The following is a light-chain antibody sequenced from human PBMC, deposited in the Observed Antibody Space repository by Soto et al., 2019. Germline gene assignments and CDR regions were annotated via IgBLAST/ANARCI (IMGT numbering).Light chain of an antibody. CDR3: QQHGRSGLT. CDR1: QSVSSSY. Sequence: EIVLTQSPGTLSLSPGERATLSCRASQSVSSSYLAWYQQKPGQAPRLLIYGASSRATGIPDRFSGSGSGTDFTLTISRLEPEDFAVYYCQQHGRSGLTFGGWTKVEIK. V-gene: IGKV3-20*01. J-gene: IGKJ4*01. CDR2: GAS.